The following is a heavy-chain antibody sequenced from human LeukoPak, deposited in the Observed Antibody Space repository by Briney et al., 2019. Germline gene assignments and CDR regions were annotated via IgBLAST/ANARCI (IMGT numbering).Heavy chain of an antibody. CDR2: INPNSGGT. CDR1: GYTFSGYY. Sequence: ASVRVSCKASGYTFSGYYIFWVRRAPGQGLEWMGWINPNSGGTNYAPEFQGRLTMTRDTSITTAYMELSTLRSDDTAVYYCALIGDHAWFDPWGQGTLVTVSS. D-gene: IGHD3-10*01. J-gene: IGHJ5*02. V-gene: IGHV1-2*02. CDR3: ALIGDHAWFDP.